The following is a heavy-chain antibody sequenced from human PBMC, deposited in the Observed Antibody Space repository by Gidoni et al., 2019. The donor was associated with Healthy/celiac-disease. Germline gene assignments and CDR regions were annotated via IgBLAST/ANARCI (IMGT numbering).Heavy chain of an antibody. CDR3: AKGGHPSVAIFGVVIMPDIPRGMDV. D-gene: IGHD3-3*01. CDR2: ISYDGSNK. CDR1: GFPFSSYG. J-gene: IGHJ6*02. V-gene: IGHV3-30*18. Sequence: QVQLVESGGGVVQPGRSLRLSCAASGFPFSSYGMHWVRQAPGKGLGWVAVISYDGSNKYYADSVKGRFTISRDNSKNTLYLQMNSLRAEDTAVYYCAKGGHPSVAIFGVVIMPDIPRGMDVWGQGTTVTVSS.